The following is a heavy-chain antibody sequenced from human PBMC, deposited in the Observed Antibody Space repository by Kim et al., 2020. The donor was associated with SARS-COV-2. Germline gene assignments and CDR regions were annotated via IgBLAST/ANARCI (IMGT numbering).Heavy chain of an antibody. CDR2: IYPDYSDT. CDR3: ARRSPCAGDCTIFPTYYY. CDR1: GFTFSNDL. D-gene: IGHD2-21*02. J-gene: IGHJ6*01. V-gene: IGHV5-51*01. Sequence: GESLKISCEASGFTFSNDLIVWVRQMPGKGLEWMGNIYPDYSDTTYSPSFQGQVTFSADMSINTAYLHWNSLKASDTAIYYCARRSPCAGDCTIFPTYYY.